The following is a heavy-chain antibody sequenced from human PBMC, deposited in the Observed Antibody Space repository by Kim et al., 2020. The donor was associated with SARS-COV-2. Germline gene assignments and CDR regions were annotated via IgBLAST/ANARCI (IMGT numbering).Heavy chain of an antibody. V-gene: IGHV4-59*08. CDR3: ARQVSGWYSSSWYQYYYYMDV. CDR2: IYYSGST. D-gene: IGHD6-13*01. CDR1: GGSISSYY. J-gene: IGHJ6*03. Sequence: SETLSLTCTVSGGSISSYYWSWIRQPPGKGLEWIGYIYYSGSTNYNPSLKSRVTISVDTSKNQFSLKLSSVTAADTAVYYCARQVSGWYSSSWYQYYYYMDVWGKGTTVTVSS.